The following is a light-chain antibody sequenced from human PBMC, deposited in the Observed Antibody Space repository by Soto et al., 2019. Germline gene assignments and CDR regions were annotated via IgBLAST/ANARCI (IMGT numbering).Light chain of an antibody. CDR3: MQALQTPGT. CDR1: QSLLHSNGYTY. CDR2: LGS. Sequence: DIVMTQSPLSLPVTPGEPASISCRSSQSLLHSNGYTYLDWYLQKPGQSPQLLIYLGSNRASGVPGRFSGSGSGTDFTLKISRVEAEDVGVYYCMQALQTPGTFGQGTKLEIK. V-gene: IGKV2-28*01. J-gene: IGKJ2*01.